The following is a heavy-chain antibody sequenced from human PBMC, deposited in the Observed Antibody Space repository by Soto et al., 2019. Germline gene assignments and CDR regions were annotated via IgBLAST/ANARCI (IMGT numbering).Heavy chain of an antibody. V-gene: IGHV3-30*14. Sequence: PGGSLPLSSATSEFTFSSYAMHWVRQAPGRGLDSLPVISYDGSNKYYADSVKARFTISRDNSKNTLYLQMNSLRAEDTAVCYCARTQWPRDYYYGMDVWGQGTPVTVSS. CDR2: ISYDGSNK. D-gene: IGHD6-19*01. CDR3: ARTQWPRDYYYGMDV. J-gene: IGHJ6*02. CDR1: EFTFSSYA.